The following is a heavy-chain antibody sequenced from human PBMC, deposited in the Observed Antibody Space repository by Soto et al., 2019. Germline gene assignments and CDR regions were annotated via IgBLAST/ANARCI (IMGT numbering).Heavy chain of an antibody. J-gene: IGHJ2*01. Sequence: QVQLVQSGAEVKKTGSSVKVSCKASGGTFSSSTISWVRQAPGQGLEWMGRIIPILGIANYAQKFQGRVTITADKSTSTAYMELSSLRSEDTAVYYCAITYGDFNRYFDLWGRGTLVTVSS. CDR3: AITYGDFNRYFDL. V-gene: IGHV1-69*02. D-gene: IGHD4-17*01. CDR1: GGTFSSST. CDR2: IIPILGIA.